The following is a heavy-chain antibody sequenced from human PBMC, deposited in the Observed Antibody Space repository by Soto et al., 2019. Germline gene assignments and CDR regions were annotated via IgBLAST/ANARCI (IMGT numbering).Heavy chain of an antibody. CDR1: GGTFGSDA. J-gene: IGHJ6*02. Sequence: QVQLVQSGAEVKKPGSSVKVSCKASGGTFGSDAISWVRQAPGQGLEWMGGIIPIPGTANYAQKFQGRVTIAEDESTSTAYMELSSLRSEDTAVYYCARSQGSSTSLEIYYYYYYGMDVWGQGTTVTVSS. CDR3: ARSQGSSTSLEIYYYYYYGMDV. D-gene: IGHD2-2*01. V-gene: IGHV1-69*01. CDR2: IIPIPGTA.